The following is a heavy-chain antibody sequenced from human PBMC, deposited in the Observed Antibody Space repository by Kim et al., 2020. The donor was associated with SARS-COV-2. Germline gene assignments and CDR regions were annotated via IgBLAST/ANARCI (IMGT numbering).Heavy chain of an antibody. D-gene: IGHD6-19*01. V-gene: IGHV1-2*04. J-gene: IGHJ6*02. CDR2: INPNSGGT. CDR1: GYTFTGYY. Sequence: ASVKVSCKASGYTFTGYYMHWVRQAPGQGLEWMGWINPNSGGTNYAQKFQGWVTMTRDTSISTAYMELSRLRSDDTAVYYCARESVAVGYYYYGMDVWGQGTTVTVSS. CDR3: ARESVAVGYYYYGMDV.